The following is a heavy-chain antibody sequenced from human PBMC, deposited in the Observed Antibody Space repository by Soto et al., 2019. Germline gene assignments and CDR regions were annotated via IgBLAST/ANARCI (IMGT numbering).Heavy chain of an antibody. Sequence: EVQLVESGGALVQPGRSLRLSCAASGFSFGDYAMHWVRQAPGKGLGWVSGISWKSASIGYAESVKGRFTICRDNAKNYLYLQMNSRSGHVSVRYQRAKRRFVRANDLDVWCQGTKVTVST. CDR1: GFSFGDYA. D-gene: IGHD3-3*01. CDR3: AKRRFVRANDLDV. V-gene: IGHV3-9*01. J-gene: IGHJ6*01. CDR2: ISWKSASI.